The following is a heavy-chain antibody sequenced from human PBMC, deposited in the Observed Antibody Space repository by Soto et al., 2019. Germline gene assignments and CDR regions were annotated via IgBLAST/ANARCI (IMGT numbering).Heavy chain of an antibody. CDR1: GFDFSSYA. CDR3: AKSFCSSSSCFFLGVDP. Sequence: EVQLLESGGGLVQPGGSLRLSCAASGFDFSSYAMSWVRQAPGKGLECISLISGTGVPTLYAESVKGRFAVTRDNSKDTLFLEMNNWRVDDTAMYYCAKSFCSSSSCFFLGVDPWGPGTLVTVSS. D-gene: IGHD2-2*01. V-gene: IGHV3-23*01. CDR2: ISGTGVPT. J-gene: IGHJ5*02.